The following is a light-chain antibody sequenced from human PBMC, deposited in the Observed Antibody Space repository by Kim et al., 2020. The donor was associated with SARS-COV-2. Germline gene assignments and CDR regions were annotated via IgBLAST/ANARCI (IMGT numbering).Light chain of an antibody. CDR2: AAS. CDR3: QKYKSAPWT. V-gene: IGKV1-27*01. Sequence: VSVGDRSPITCRASQGITNSLAWYQQKPGKVPQLLIYAASALQSGVPSRFSGSGSGTDFTLTISSLQPEDVATYYCQKYKSAPWTFGQGTKVDIK. CDR1: QGITNS. J-gene: IGKJ1*01.